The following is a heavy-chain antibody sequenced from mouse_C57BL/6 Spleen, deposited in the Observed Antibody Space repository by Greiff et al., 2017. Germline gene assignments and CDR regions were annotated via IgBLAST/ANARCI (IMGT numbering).Heavy chain of an antibody. V-gene: IGHV3-6*01. J-gene: IGHJ2*01. CDR1: GYSITSGYY. CDR2: ISYDGSN. D-gene: IGHD1-1*01. CDR3: ARDYYGSSGEDY. Sequence: LQESGPGLVKPSQSLSLTCSVTGYSITSGYYWNWIRQFPGNKLEWMGYISYDGSNNYNPSLKNRISITRDTSKNQFFLKLNSVTTEDTATYYCARDYYGSSGEDYWGQGTTLTVSS.